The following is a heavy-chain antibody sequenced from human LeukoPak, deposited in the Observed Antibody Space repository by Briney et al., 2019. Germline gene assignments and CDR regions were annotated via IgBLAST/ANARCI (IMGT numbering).Heavy chain of an antibody. Sequence: GGSLRLSCAASGFTFSSYWMSWVRQAPGKGLEWVANIKQDGSEKYYVDSVEGRFTISRDNAKNSLYLQMNSLRAEDTAVYYCARRVRVVENWFDPWGQGTLVTVSS. D-gene: IGHD3-22*01. J-gene: IGHJ5*02. CDR2: IKQDGSEK. CDR1: GFTFSSYW. V-gene: IGHV3-7*01. CDR3: ARRVRVVENWFDP.